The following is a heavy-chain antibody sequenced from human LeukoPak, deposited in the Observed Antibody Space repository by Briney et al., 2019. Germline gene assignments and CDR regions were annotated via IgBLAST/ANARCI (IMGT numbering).Heavy chain of an antibody. D-gene: IGHD6-13*01. Sequence: GGSLRLSCAASGFTFSSYAMSWVRQAPGKGLEWVSAISGSGGSTYYADSVKGRFTISRDNSKNTLYLQMNSLRSEDTAVYYCARVGGYSSSWYGYWGQGTLVTVPS. CDR1: GFTFSSYA. J-gene: IGHJ4*02. CDR2: ISGSGGST. CDR3: ARVGGYSSSWYGY. V-gene: IGHV3-23*01.